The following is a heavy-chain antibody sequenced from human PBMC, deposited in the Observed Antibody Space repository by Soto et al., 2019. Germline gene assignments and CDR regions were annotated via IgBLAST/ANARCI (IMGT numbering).Heavy chain of an antibody. CDR2: IYYSGST. D-gene: IGHD3-22*01. CDR1: RDSLSSYY. V-gene: IGHV4-59*01. CDR3: ARGGDPSTARGYDSSGYADSYGMDL. Sequence: SETVSLTCTVSRDSLSSYYWSWIRQPPGKGLEWIGYIYYSGSTNYNPSLKSRVTISVDTSKNQFSLKLSSVTAADTAVYYCARGGDPSTARGYDSSGYADSYGMDLRGKGTKGTV. J-gene: IGHJ6*04.